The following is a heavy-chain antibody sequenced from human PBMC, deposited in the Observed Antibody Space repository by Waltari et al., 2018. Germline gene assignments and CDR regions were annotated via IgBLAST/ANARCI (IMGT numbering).Heavy chain of an antibody. Sequence: QVQLVQSGAEVKQPGSSVQVYCKASGGPFISYAISWVRPAPGQGLEWMGGIFPIFGTANYAQKFQGRVTITAYESTSTAYMELSSLRSEDTAVYYCARGGIAAAGTRFDYWGQGTLVTVSS. CDR1: GGPFISYA. D-gene: IGHD6-13*01. CDR3: ARGGIAAAGTRFDY. V-gene: IGHV1-69*01. CDR2: IFPIFGTA. J-gene: IGHJ4*02.